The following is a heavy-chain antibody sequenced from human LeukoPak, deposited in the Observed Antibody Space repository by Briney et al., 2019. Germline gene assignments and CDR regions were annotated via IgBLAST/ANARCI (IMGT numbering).Heavy chain of an antibody. J-gene: IGHJ4*02. CDR1: GYTFTTYD. CDR2: MNPNSGNT. CDR3: ARGEPLWFGELLGGADY. Sequence: GASVKVSCKASGYTFTTYDINWVRQATGQGLEWMGWMNPNSGNTGYAQKFQGRVTMTRNTSISTAYMELGSLRSEDTAVYYCARGEPLWFGELLGGADYWGQGTLVTVSS. V-gene: IGHV1-8*01. D-gene: IGHD3-10*01.